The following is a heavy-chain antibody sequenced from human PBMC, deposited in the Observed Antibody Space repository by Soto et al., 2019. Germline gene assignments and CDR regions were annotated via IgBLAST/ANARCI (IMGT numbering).Heavy chain of an antibody. J-gene: IGHJ4*01. Sequence: PGGSLRLSCAASGFTCSSYAISWVRQAPGKGLEWVSAISGSGGSTYYADSVKGRFTISRDNSKNTLYLQMNSLRAEDTAVYYCAKCQRRDGYNSDYWGHGTLVTVSS. V-gene: IGHV3-23*01. D-gene: IGHD5-12*01. CDR2: ISGSGGST. CDR3: AKCQRRDGYNSDY. CDR1: GFTCSSYA.